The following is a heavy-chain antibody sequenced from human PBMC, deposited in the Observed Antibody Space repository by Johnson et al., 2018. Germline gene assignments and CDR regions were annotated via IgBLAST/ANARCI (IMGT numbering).Heavy chain of an antibody. J-gene: IGHJ6*02. CDR3: AREKDSSTPNDYYHYGMDV. V-gene: IGHV3-74*01. D-gene: IGHD4/OR15-4a*01. CDR1: GFTFSSYW. CDR2: INYDGTFT. Sequence: VQLQESGGGLVQPGGSLRLSCGISGFTFSSYWMHWVRQVPGKGLVWVSCINYDGTFTRYADSVKGRFTISRDNAKNMLSLQMNSLRVEDTALYYCAREKDSSTPNDYYHYGMDVWGQGTTVTVSS.